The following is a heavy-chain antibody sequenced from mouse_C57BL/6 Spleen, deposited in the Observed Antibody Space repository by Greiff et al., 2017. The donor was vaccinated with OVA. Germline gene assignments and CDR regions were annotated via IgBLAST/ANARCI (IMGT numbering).Heavy chain of an antibody. D-gene: IGHD2-14*01. Sequence: QVQLQQPGTELAKPGASVKLSCKASGYTFTSYWMHWVKQRPGQGLEWIGNINPSNGGTNYNEKFKSKATLTVDKSSSTAYMQLSSLTSEDSAVYYCARGVRRDYYAMDYWGQGTSVTVSS. CDR2: INPSNGGT. V-gene: IGHV1-53*01. CDR3: ARGVRRDYYAMDY. CDR1: GYTFTSYW. J-gene: IGHJ4*01.